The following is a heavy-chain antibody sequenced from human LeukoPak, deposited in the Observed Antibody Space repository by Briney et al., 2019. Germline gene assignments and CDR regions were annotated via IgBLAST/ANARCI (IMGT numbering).Heavy chain of an antibody. CDR2: INHSGST. CDR3: ARGGGYNWFDP. D-gene: IGHD3-10*01. V-gene: IGHV4-34*01. J-gene: IGHJ5*02. CDR1: GGSFSGYY. Sequence: SETLSLTCAVYGGSFSGYYWSWIRQPPGKGLEWIGEINHSGSTNYNPSLKSRVTISVDTSKNQFSLKLSSVTAADTAVYYCARGGGYNWFDPWGQGTLVTISS.